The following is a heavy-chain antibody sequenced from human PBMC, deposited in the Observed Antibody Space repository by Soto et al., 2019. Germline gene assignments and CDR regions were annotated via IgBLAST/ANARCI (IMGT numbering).Heavy chain of an antibody. V-gene: IGHV4-30-4*01. CDR3: ASMGEQYYFDY. J-gene: IGHJ4*02. CDR2: IYYSGST. D-gene: IGHD1-26*01. Sequence: PSETLSLTCTVSGGSISSGDYYWSWIRQPPGKGLEWIGYIYYSGSTYYNPSLKSRVTISVDTSKNQFSLKLSSVTAADTAVYYCASMGEQYYFDYWGQGTLVTVSS. CDR1: GGSISSGDYY.